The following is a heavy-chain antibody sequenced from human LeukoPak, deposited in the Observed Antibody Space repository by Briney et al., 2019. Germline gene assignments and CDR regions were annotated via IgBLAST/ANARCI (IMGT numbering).Heavy chain of an antibody. D-gene: IGHD4-23*01. CDR1: GFTFSDYF. J-gene: IGHJ4*02. Sequence: AGGSLRLSCTSSGFTFSDYFMSWIRQAPGKGLEWVSYISTSGSTIYYTDSVKGRFTISRDNAKNTLYLQMNSLRAEDTAVYYCARVRGGNRWDCWGQGTLVTVSS. V-gene: IGHV3-11*04. CDR3: ARVRGGNRWDC. CDR2: ISTSGSTI.